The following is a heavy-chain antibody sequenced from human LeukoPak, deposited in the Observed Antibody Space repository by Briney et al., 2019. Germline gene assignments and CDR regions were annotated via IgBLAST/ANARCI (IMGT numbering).Heavy chain of an antibody. Sequence: GGSLRLSCAASGFTFSSYSMNWVRQAPGKGLEWVSSISSSSSYIYYADSVKGRFTISRDNAKNSLYLQMNSLRAEDAAVYYCARDKVYCSSTSCYQGYYYMDVWGKGTTVTVSS. J-gene: IGHJ6*03. D-gene: IGHD2-2*01. CDR2: ISSSSSYI. CDR1: GFTFSSYS. V-gene: IGHV3-21*01. CDR3: ARDKVYCSSTSCYQGYYYMDV.